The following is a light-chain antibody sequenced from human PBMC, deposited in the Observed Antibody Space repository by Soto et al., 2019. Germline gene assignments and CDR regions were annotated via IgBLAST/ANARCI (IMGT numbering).Light chain of an antibody. Sequence: QSALTQPASVSGSPGQSITISCTGTSSDVGAPNYVSWYQQHPGKAPKLIIYEVSNRPSGVSNRFSGSKSGNTASLTISGLQADAEAAYHCSSFTSSGTFYVFGTGTKLTVL. CDR1: SSDVGAPNY. CDR2: EVS. V-gene: IGLV2-14*01. CDR3: SSFTSSGTFYV. J-gene: IGLJ1*01.